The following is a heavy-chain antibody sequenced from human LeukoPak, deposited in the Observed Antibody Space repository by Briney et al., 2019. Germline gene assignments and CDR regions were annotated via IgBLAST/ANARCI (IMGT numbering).Heavy chain of an antibody. CDR2: IYYSGST. CDR3: AREGAGTDKGGMDV. Sequence: SQTLSLTCTVSDGSISSGDYYWSWIRQPPGKGLEWIGYIYYSGSTYYNPSLKSRVTISVDTSKNQFSLKLSSVTAADTAVYYCAREGAGTDKGGMDVWGKGTTVTVSS. CDR1: DGSISSGDYY. D-gene: IGHD1/OR15-1a*01. J-gene: IGHJ6*04. V-gene: IGHV4-30-4*01.